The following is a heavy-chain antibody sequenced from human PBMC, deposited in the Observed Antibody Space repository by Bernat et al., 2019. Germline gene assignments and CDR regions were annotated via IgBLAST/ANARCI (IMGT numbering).Heavy chain of an antibody. CDR2: VLGNGAKP. J-gene: IGHJ4*02. CDR3: ARGKDGGYAVDY. V-gene: IGHV3-64*01. D-gene: IGHD5-18*01. Sequence: EVELVESGGGLVQPGVSLRLSCAASGFNFNIYAMHWVCQAPGKGLEFLSSVLGNGAKPQYASSVKGSFTISRDNSKNTLYLQMGSLRPDDAALYYWARGKDGGYAVDYLRQVTLFTVSS. CDR1: GFNFNIYA.